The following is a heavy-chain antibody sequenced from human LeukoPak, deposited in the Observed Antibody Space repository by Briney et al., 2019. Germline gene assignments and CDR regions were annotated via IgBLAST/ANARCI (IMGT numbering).Heavy chain of an antibody. CDR1: GFTFNIYG. J-gene: IGHJ4*02. V-gene: IGHV3-30*03. CDR3: ARRAGAYSHPYDY. Sequence: GGSLRLSCAASGFTFNIYGMHWVRQAPGKGLEWVAAISNDERGQFYADSVKGRFTISRDNSKNTLYLQMNSLRAEDTAVYYCARRAGAYSHPYDYWGQGTLVTVSS. CDR2: ISNDERGQ. D-gene: IGHD4/OR15-4a*01.